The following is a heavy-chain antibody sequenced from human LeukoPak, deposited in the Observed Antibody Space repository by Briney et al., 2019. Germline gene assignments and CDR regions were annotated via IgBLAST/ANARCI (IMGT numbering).Heavy chain of an antibody. D-gene: IGHD2-15*01. CDR3: AREGEQGYCSGGSCEAAFDI. J-gene: IGHJ3*02. CDR1: GGSISSYY. Sequence: SETLSLTCTVSGGSISSYYWSWIRQPAGKGLEWIGRIYTSGSTNYNPSLKSRVTMSVDTSKNQFSLKLSSVTAADTAVYYCAREGEQGYCSGGSCEAAFDIWGQGTMVTVSS. V-gene: IGHV4-4*07. CDR2: IYTSGST.